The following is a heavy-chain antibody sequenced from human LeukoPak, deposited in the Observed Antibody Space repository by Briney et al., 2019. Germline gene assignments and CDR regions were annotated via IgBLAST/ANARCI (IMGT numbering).Heavy chain of an antibody. V-gene: IGHV3-23*01. CDR2: ISGSGGST. CDR3: AKDYYDSSGSRVTNDY. CDR1: GFTFSSYA. Sequence: GGSLRPSCAASGFTFSSYAMSWVRQAPGKGLEWVSAISGSGGSTYYADSVKGRFTISRDNSKNTLYLQMNSLRAEDTAVYYCAKDYYDSSGSRVTNDYWGQGTLVTVSS. D-gene: IGHD3-22*01. J-gene: IGHJ4*02.